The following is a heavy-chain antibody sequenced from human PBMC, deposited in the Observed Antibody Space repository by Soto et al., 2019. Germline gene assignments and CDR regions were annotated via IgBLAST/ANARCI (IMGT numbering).Heavy chain of an antibody. Sequence: ASVKVSCKASGYTFTSYAMHWVRQAPGQRLEWMGWINAGNGNTKYSQKFQGRVTITRDTSASTAYMELSSLRSEDTAVYYCAREMCRDIVVVVAATSWLSWFYPWGQGTLVTVSS. V-gene: IGHV1-3*01. CDR3: AREMCRDIVVVVAATSWLSWFYP. J-gene: IGHJ5*02. CDR2: INAGNGNT. CDR1: GYTFTSYA. D-gene: IGHD2-15*01.